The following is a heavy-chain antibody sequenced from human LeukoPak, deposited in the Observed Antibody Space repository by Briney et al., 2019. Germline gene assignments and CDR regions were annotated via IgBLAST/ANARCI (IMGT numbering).Heavy chain of an antibody. CDR2: ISAYNGNT. CDR3: ARAPGNLENYHYGMDV. D-gene: IGHD1-14*01. CDR1: GYSFTSYG. J-gene: IGHJ6*02. V-gene: IGHV1-18*01. Sequence: ASVKVSCKASGYSFTSYGFSWVLQAPGQGLEWMAWISAYNGNTNYAQKFQGRVTMTTDTSTSTAYMELRSLRSDDTAVYYCARAPGNLENYHYGMDVWGQGTTVTVSS.